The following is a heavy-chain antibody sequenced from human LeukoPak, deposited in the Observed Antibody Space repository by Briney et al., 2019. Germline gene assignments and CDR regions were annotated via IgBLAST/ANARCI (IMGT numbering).Heavy chain of an antibody. Sequence: GESLRLSCAASGFTFSSYSMNWVRQAPGKGLEWVSSISSSSSYIYYADSVKGRFTISRDNAKNSLYLQMNSLKAEDTAVYYCAKDPGYYFDSSAYFDYWGQGTLVTVSS. CDR3: AKDPGYYFDSSAYFDY. CDR2: ISSSSSYI. J-gene: IGHJ4*02. CDR1: GFTFSSYS. D-gene: IGHD3-22*01. V-gene: IGHV3-21*01.